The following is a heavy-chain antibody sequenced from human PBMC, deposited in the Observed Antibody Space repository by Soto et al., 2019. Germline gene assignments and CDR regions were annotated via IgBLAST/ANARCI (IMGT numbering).Heavy chain of an antibody. CDR1: GGSISSGDYY. V-gene: IGHV4-30-4*01. CDR3: ARDIAAAGADAFDI. Sequence: SSETLSLTCTVSGGSISSGDYYWSWIRQPPGKGLEWIGYIYYSGSTYYNPSLKSRVTISVDTSKNQFSLKLSSVTAADTAVYYCARDIAAAGADAFDIWGQGTMVTVSS. D-gene: IGHD6-13*01. J-gene: IGHJ3*02. CDR2: IYYSGST.